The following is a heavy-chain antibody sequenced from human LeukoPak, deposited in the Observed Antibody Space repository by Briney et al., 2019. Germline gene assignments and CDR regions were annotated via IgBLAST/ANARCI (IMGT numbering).Heavy chain of an antibody. D-gene: IGHD2-21*02. Sequence: ASVKVSCKSSGYSFTSHYIHWVRQAPGQGLEWMGRINPNGGTTTSAPKFQGRVTITADESTSTAYMELSSLRSEDTAVYYCARVPPYCGGDCYLVYIDYYYYGMDVWGQGTTVTVSS. CDR3: ARVPPYCGGDCYLVYIDYYYYGMDV. J-gene: IGHJ6*02. V-gene: IGHV1-46*01. CDR2: INPNGGTT. CDR1: GYSFTSHY.